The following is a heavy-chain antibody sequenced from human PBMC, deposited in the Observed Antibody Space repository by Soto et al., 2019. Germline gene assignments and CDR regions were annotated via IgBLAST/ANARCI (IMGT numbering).Heavy chain of an antibody. J-gene: IGHJ4*02. CDR3: ARDFSGLPRVRFDS. Sequence: QVQLVQSGAEVKKPGASVKVSCQASGYTFTSYGITWVRQAPGQGLEWMGWIDPNNGNRKYAQKFVGRVTMTTDTSTGTAYMEQRNRRSDDTAVYYCARDFSGLPRVRFDSWGQATLVTVSS. CDR1: GYTFTSYG. V-gene: IGHV1-18*01. D-gene: IGHD4-17*01. CDR2: IDPNNGNR.